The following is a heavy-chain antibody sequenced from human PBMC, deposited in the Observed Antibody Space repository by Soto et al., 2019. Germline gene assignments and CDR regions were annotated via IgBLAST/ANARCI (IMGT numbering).Heavy chain of an antibody. Sequence: QSQTLSLTCAISGDSVSSNSAAWNWIRQSPSRGLEWLGRTYYRSKWYSDYAVSVKSRITINPDTSKNQFSLQLNSVTPEDTAVYYWARGGRYCTNGVCYYYYYGMDVWGQGTTVTVSS. CDR3: ARGGRYCTNGVCYYYYYGMDV. CDR2: TYYRSKWYS. V-gene: IGHV6-1*01. D-gene: IGHD2-8*01. CDR1: GDSVSSNSAA. J-gene: IGHJ6*02.